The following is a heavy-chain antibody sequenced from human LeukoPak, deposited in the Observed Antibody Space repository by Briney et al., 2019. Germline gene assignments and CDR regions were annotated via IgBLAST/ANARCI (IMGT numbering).Heavy chain of an antibody. CDR3: ARKYYYDSSGYYN. D-gene: IGHD3-22*01. CDR2: IYHSGST. Sequence: PSETLSLTCTVSGGSISSGSYYWSWIRQPAGKGLEWIGEIYHSGSTNYNPSLKSRVTISVDKSKNQFSLKLSSVTAADTAVYYCARKYYYDSSGYYNWGRGTLVTVSS. J-gene: IGHJ4*02. V-gene: IGHV4-61*10. CDR1: GGSISSGSYY.